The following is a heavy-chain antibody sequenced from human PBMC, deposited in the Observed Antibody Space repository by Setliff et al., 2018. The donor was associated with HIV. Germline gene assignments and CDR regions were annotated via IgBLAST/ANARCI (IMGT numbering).Heavy chain of an antibody. D-gene: IGHD6-19*01. CDR2: IKHSGST. CDR1: GGSFSGYY. J-gene: IGHJ4*02. Sequence: PSETLSLTCAVYGGSFSGYYWSWIRQPPGKGLEWIREIKHSGSTNYNTSLKSRVTISVDTSKNQFSLKLSSVTAADTAVYYCARGQIPTKRSGWYRFLFDYWGQGTLVTVSS. V-gene: IGHV4-34*01. CDR3: ARGQIPTKRSGWYRFLFDY.